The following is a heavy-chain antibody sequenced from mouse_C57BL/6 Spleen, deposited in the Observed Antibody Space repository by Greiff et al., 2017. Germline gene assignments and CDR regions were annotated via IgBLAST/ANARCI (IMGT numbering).Heavy chain of an antibody. CDR2: IDPSDSYT. CDR1: GYTFTSYW. V-gene: IGHV1-69*01. CDR3: AKEYYGSSGVAY. D-gene: IGHD1-1*01. J-gene: IGHJ3*01. Sequence: QVQLQQPGAELVMPGASVKLSCKASGYTFTSYWMHWVKQRPGQGLEWIGEIDPSDSYTNYNQKFKGKSTLTVDKSSSTAYMQLSSLTSEDSAVDYCAKEYYGSSGVAYWGQGTLVTVSA.